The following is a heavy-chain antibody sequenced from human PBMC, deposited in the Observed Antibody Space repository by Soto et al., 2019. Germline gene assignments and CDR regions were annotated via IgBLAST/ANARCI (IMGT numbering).Heavy chain of an antibody. J-gene: IGHJ4*02. Sequence: SETRSLTCTVSGGSISSSSYYWGWIRQPPGKGLEWIGSIYYSGSTYYNPSLKSRVTISVDTSKNQFSLKLSAVIAADTAMYYCARYSYGSDYYFDYWGQGTLVTVSS. CDR1: GGSISSSSYY. V-gene: IGHV4-39*07. CDR3: ARYSYGSDYYFDY. CDR2: IYYSGST. D-gene: IGHD3-10*01.